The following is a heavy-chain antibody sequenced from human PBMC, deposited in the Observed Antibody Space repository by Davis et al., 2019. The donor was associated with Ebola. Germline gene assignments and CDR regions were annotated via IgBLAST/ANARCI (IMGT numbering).Heavy chain of an antibody. Sequence: GGSLRLSCAASGFTFSNYAMSWVRQAPGKGLEWVANIKQDGSEKYYVDSVKGRFTISRDNSKNTLYLQMNSLRAEDTAVYFCARGSDYVWGRDGYWDQGILVTVSS. CDR1: GFTFSNYA. CDR2: IKQDGSEK. CDR3: ARGSDYVWGRDGY. J-gene: IGHJ4*02. V-gene: IGHV3-7*01. D-gene: IGHD3-16*01.